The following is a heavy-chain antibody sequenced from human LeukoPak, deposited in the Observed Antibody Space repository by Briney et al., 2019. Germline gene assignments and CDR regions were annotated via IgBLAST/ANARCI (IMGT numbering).Heavy chain of an antibody. Sequence: VASVKVSCKASGYTFTSYGISWLRQAPGQGLEWMGWISSYNDDTNYVQTFQDRLIMTTDASTSTVYMELGSLRSDDPVVYYCARDVRSPMVRGVVFDYWGQGTLVTISS. CDR3: ARDVRSPMVRGVVFDY. V-gene: IGHV1-18*01. CDR1: GYTFTSYG. J-gene: IGHJ4*02. D-gene: IGHD3-10*01. CDR2: ISSYNDDT.